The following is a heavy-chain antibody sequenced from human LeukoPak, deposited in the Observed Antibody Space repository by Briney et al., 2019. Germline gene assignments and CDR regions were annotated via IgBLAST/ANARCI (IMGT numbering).Heavy chain of an antibody. Sequence: ASVKVSCKASGYTFTVYYMHWVRQAPGQGLEWMGRINPNSGGTNYAQKFQGRVTMTRDTSIGTAYMELRRLRSSDTAVYYCARDILVDTAMPDAFDIWGQGTMVTVSS. CDR1: GYTFTVYY. CDR3: ARDILVDTAMPDAFDI. D-gene: IGHD5-18*01. V-gene: IGHV1-2*06. J-gene: IGHJ3*02. CDR2: INPNSGGT.